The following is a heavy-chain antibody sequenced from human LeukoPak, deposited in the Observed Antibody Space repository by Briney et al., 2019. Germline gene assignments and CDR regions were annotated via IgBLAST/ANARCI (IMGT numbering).Heavy chain of an antibody. CDR3: ARFGGSSWYWDY. D-gene: IGHD6-13*01. J-gene: IGHJ4*02. CDR2: INPNSGGT. V-gene: IGHV1-2*02. Sequence: ASVKVSCKASGYTFTGYYMHWVRQAPGQGLEWMGWINPNSGGTNYAQKFQGRVTMTRDTSISTAYMELSRLGSDDTAVYYCARFGGSSWYWDYWGQGTLVTVSS. CDR1: GYTFTGYY.